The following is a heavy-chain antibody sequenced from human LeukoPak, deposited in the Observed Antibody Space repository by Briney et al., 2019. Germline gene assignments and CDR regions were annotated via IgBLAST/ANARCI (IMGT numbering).Heavy chain of an antibody. CDR1: GGSFSGYY. V-gene: IGHV4-34*01. CDR2: INHSGST. Sequence: SETLSLTCAVYGGSFSGYYWSWIRQPAGKGLEWIGEINHSGSTNYNPSLKSRVTISVDTSKNQFSLKLSSVTAADTAVYYCARHHPEQIRTYAVDIWGQGTMVTVSS. CDR3: ARHHPEQIRTYAVDI. J-gene: IGHJ3*02. D-gene: IGHD2-2*01.